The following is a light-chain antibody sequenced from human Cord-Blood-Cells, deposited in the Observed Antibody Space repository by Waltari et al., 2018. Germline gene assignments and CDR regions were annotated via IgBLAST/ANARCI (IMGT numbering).Light chain of an antibody. CDR1: QSVSSN. J-gene: IGKJ4*01. CDR3: QQYNNWPPT. Sequence: EIVLTQSPATLSVSPGERDTPSCRASQSVSSNLAWYQQKPGQAPRLLIYGASTRATGIPARFSGSGSGTEFTLTISSLQSEDFAVYYCQQYNNWPPTFGGGTKVEIK. V-gene: IGKV3-15*01. CDR2: GAS.